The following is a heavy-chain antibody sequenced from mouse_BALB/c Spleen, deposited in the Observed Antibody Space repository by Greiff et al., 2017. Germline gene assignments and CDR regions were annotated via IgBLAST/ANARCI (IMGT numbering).Heavy chain of an antibody. Sequence: VQLQQSGPGLVKPSQSLSLTCTVTGYSITSDYAWNWIRQFPGNKLEWMGYISYSGSTSYNPSLKSRISITRDTSKNQFFLQLNSVTTEDTATYYCARYGYDYFDYWGQGTTLTVSS. V-gene: IGHV3-2*02. CDR3: ARYGYDYFDY. CDR2: ISYSGST. J-gene: IGHJ2*01. CDR1: GYSITSDYA. D-gene: IGHD2-2*01.